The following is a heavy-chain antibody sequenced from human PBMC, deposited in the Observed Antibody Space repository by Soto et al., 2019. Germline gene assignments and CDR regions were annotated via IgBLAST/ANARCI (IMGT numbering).Heavy chain of an antibody. J-gene: IGHJ4*02. Sequence: GGSLRHSCAASEFTFRDSAMGWVRQAPGKGLEWVSSISASGYSTYYADSVKGRFTISRDTSKNTLYLQTNSLRAEDTAMYYCAKMGRDAYKPIDSWGQGSLVTVSS. V-gene: IGHV3-23*01. D-gene: IGHD3-16*01. CDR2: ISASGYST. CDR3: AKMGRDAYKPIDS. CDR1: EFTFRDSA.